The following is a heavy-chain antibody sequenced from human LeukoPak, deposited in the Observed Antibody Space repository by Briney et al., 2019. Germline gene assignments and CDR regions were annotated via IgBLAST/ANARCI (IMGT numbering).Heavy chain of an antibody. CDR3: ARQGITMIVVANWFDP. CDR2: IYYSGST. D-gene: IGHD3-22*01. J-gene: IGHJ5*02. CDR1: GGSISSYY. V-gene: IGHV4-59*08. Sequence: SETLSLTCTVSGGSISSYYWSWIRQPPGKGLEWIGYIYYSGSTNYNPSLKSRVTISVDTSKNQFSLKLSSVTAADTAVYYCARQGITMIVVANWFDPWGQGTLVTVSS.